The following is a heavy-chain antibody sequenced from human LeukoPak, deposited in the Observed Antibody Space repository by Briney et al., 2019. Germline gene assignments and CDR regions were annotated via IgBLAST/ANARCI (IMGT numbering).Heavy chain of an antibody. V-gene: IGHV3-53*01. CDR2: IYSGGST. J-gene: IGHJ4*02. D-gene: IGHD4-17*01. Sequence: GGSLRLSCAVSGITLSNYGMSWVRQAPGKGLEWVSVIYSGGSTYYADSVKGRFTISRDNSKNTLYLQMNSLRAEDTAVYYCARIMTTVSSWGQGTLVTVSS. CDR1: GITLSNYG. CDR3: ARIMTTVSS.